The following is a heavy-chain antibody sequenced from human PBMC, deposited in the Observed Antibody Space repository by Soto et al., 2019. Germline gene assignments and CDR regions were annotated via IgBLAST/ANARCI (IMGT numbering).Heavy chain of an antibody. CDR3: ARVGPWVPYYYDSSPYTFENWFDP. D-gene: IGHD3-22*01. V-gene: IGHV4-38-2*01. CDR2: ICHGGST. Sequence: SEPLSLTCAVSGYSISSGYYWGWLRQPPGKGLEWIGSICHGGSTYYNPSLNSRVTLSIDMTNNHVSLILNSVTAADTAVYYCARVGPWVPYYYDSSPYTFENWFDPWGQGTLVTVSS. CDR1: GYSISSGYY. J-gene: IGHJ5*02.